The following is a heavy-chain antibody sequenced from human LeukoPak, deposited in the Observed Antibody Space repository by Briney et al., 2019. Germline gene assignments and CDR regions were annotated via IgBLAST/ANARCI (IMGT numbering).Heavy chain of an antibody. J-gene: IGHJ4*02. D-gene: IGHD6-19*01. CDR1: GFTFSTYA. CDR3: TKDRRQWVVPYFDS. CDR2: ISSGGNT. V-gene: IGHV3-23*01. Sequence: GVSLTLSCPASGFTFSTYAMSWVRHTPGKGLDWVPGISSGGNTQYTDSMKGRLTVYRDNYKNTLHLQMDSLRAEDTAIYYCTKDRRQWVVPYFDSWGQGTVVTVSS.